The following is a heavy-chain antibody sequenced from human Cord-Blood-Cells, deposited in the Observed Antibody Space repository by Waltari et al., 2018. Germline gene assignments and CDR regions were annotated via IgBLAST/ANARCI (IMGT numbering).Heavy chain of an antibody. V-gene: IGHV4-59*01. CDR1: GGPISSYY. CDR2: IYYSGST. J-gene: IGHJ2*01. CDR3: ARVKGSSWYWYFDL. D-gene: IGHD6-13*01. Sequence: QVQLQESGPGLVKPSETLSLTCTVSGGPISSYYWSWIRPPPGKGLEWIGYIYYSGSTNYNPSLKSRVTISVDTSKNQFSLKLSSVTAADTAVYYCARVKGSSWYWYFDLWGRGTLVTVSS.